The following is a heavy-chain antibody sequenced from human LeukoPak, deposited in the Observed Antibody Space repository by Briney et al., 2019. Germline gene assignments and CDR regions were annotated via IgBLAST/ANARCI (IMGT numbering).Heavy chain of an antibody. D-gene: IGHD3-10*01. V-gene: IGHV4-39*07. CDR2: IYYSGST. CDR1: GGSISSGSYY. Sequence: SETLSLTCTVSGGSISSGSYYWGWIRQPPGKGLEWIESIYYSGSTNYNPSLKSRVTISVDTSKNQFSLKLTSVTAADTAVYYCARHGFYYGSGGDWFDPWGQGTLVTVSS. CDR3: ARHGFYYGSGGDWFDP. J-gene: IGHJ5*02.